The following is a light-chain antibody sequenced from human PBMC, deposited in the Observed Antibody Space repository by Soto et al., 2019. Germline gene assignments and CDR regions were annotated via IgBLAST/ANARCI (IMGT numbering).Light chain of an antibody. CDR1: SSNLGSYT. J-gene: IGLJ3*02. CDR3: AAWDDSLNGWV. Sequence: QSVLTQPPSASGTPGQRVTISCSGSSSNLGSYTLNWYQQVPGTAPKLLIYNNNERPSRVPDRFSVYKSGTSASLAISGLQSEDEAEYHCAAWDDSLNGWVFGGGTKVTVL. CDR2: NNN. V-gene: IGLV1-44*01.